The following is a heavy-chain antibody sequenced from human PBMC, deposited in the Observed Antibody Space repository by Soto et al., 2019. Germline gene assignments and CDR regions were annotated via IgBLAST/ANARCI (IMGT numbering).Heavy chain of an antibody. J-gene: IGHJ6*02. CDR1: GFTFSDSY. V-gene: IGHV3-11*01. CDR2: ISSSGSAI. CDR3: ARGLSCISTTCHVGPVDV. Sequence: GGSLRLSSAASGFTFSDSYMSWIRQAPGKGLEWVSYISSSGSAIYYADSVKGRFTISRDNAKNSLYLQMNSLRAEDTAVYYCARGLSCISTTCHVGPVDVWGQGTTVTVSS. D-gene: IGHD2-2*01.